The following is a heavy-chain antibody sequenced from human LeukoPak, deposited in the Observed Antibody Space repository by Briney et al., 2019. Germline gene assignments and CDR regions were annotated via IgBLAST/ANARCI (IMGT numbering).Heavy chain of an antibody. CDR2: ISYDGSNE. Sequence: GGSLRLSCSASGFTFSSYAMHWVRQAPGKGLEWVTVISYDGSNEYYADSVKGRITISRDNSKDTLYLQMNSLRAEDTAVYYCASGGDTDSRYFKYWGQGTLVTVSS. J-gene: IGHJ1*01. CDR3: ASGGDTDSRYFKY. D-gene: IGHD3-22*01. V-gene: IGHV3-30-3*01. CDR1: GFTFSSYA.